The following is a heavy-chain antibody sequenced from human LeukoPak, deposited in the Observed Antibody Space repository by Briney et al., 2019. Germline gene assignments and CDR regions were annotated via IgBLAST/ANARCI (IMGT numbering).Heavy chain of an antibody. D-gene: IGHD3-22*01. J-gene: IGHJ4*02. Sequence: GGSLRLSCVASALPFSSCEMNWVRQAPGKGLEWVSAISGSGGSTYYADSVKGRFTISRDNSKNTLYLQMNSLRAEDTAVYYCAKVYYDSSGYYLDYWGQGTLVTVSS. CDR3: AKVYYDSSGYYLDY. CDR2: ISGSGGST. V-gene: IGHV3-23*01. CDR1: ALPFSSCE.